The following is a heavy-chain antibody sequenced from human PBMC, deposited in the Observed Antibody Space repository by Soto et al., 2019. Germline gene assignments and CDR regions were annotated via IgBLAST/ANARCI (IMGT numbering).Heavy chain of an antibody. J-gene: IGHJ4*02. CDR3: ARGSAWSASYAPPSSPVAY. CDR1: GGSFSGYY. Sequence: QVQLQQWGAGLVKPSETLSLTCAVYGGSFSGYYWSWIRQPPGKGLEWIGEINHSGSTNYNPSLKSRVTISVDTSKIQFSLKLTSVTAADTAVYYCARGSAWSASYAPPSSPVAYLGQGTLVTVSS. CDR2: INHSGST. V-gene: IGHV4-34*01. D-gene: IGHD3-16*01.